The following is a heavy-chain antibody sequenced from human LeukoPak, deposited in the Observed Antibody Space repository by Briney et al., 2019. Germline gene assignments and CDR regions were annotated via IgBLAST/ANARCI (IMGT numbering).Heavy chain of an antibody. Sequence: QTGGSLRLSCAASGFTVSSNYMSWVRQAPGKGLEWVSFLSFDGSNEFYADSLKGRFTISRDNSKDTLYLQMDRLRAEDTALYYCAGEEHDYVWGSYRYYYYYGIDVWGQGTTVTVSS. CDR1: GFTVSSNY. J-gene: IGHJ6*02. CDR2: LSFDGSNE. V-gene: IGHV3-30*03. D-gene: IGHD3-16*02. CDR3: AGEEHDYVWGSYRYYYYYGIDV.